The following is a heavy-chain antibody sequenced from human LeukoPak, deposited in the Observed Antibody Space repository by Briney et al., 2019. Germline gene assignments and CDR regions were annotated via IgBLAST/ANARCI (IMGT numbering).Heavy chain of an antibody. D-gene: IGHD2-15*01. CDR1: GFTFSSYA. CDR3: ARADSSWFDP. J-gene: IGHJ5*02. Sequence: PGRSLRLSCAASGFTFSSYAMHWVRQAPGKGLEWVAVISYDGSNKYYADSVKGRFTISRDNSKNTLYLQVNSLRTEDTAVYYCARADSSWFDPWGQGTLVTVSS. V-gene: IGHV3-30-3*01. CDR2: ISYDGSNK.